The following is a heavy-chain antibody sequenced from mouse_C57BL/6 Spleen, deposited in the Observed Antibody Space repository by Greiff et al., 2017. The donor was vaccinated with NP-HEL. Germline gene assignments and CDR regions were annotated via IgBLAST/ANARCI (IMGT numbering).Heavy chain of an antibody. V-gene: IGHV1-72*01. Sequence: VQLQQPGAELVKPGASVKLSCKASGYTFTSYWMHWVKQRPGRGLEWIGRIDPNSGGTKYNEKFKSKATLTVDKPSSTAYMQLSSLTSEDSAVYYCAKNYDYDADGSWFAYWGQGTLVTVSA. CDR1: GYTFTSYW. J-gene: IGHJ3*01. D-gene: IGHD2-4*01. CDR3: AKNYDYDADGSWFAY. CDR2: IDPNSGGT.